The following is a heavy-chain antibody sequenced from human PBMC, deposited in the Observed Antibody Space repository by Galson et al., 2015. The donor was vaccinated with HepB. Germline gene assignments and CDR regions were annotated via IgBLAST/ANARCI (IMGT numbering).Heavy chain of an antibody. CDR1: GYSFTSYW. J-gene: IGHJ3*02. V-gene: IGHV5-51*03. CDR3: ARWESRGSYPPNDSFEI. CDR2: IYPGDSDT. Sequence: QSGAEVKKPGESLTISCKGSGYSFTSYWIGWVRQMPGKGLEWMGIIYPGDSDTRYSPSFQDQVTISADKSISTAYLQWSSLEASGHGMDYGARWESRGSYPPNDSFEIWGQRTMGPVSS. D-gene: IGHD1-26*01.